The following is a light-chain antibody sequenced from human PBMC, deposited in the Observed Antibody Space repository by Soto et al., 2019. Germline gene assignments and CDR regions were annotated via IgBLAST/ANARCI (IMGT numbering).Light chain of an antibody. CDR2: DDS. J-gene: IGKJ1*01. CDR1: QTISGW. Sequence: DIQMTQSPSTLSGSVGDTVTITCRASQTISGWLAWYQQRTGKAPNLLIFDDSTLESGVKSRFSGSGSGTTFTLTISSLQYDDFATYYCLQYNGYHRTFGQGTKVDIK. CDR3: LQYNGYHRT. V-gene: IGKV1-5*01.